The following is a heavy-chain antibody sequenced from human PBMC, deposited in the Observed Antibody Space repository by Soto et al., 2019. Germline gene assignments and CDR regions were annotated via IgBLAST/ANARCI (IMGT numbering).Heavy chain of an antibody. J-gene: IGHJ4*02. CDR2: IYYSGIT. D-gene: IGHD3-16*02. CDR3: AGEPSF. V-gene: IGHV4-31*03. CDR1: GGSISSGGYY. Sequence: QVQLQESGPGLVKPSQTLSLTCTVSGGSISSGGYYWSWIRQHPGKGLEWIGYIYYSGITSYNPSPKSRVTVSIDSSGNQLSLRLTSVAAADTAVYYCAGEPSFWGQGTVVTVSS.